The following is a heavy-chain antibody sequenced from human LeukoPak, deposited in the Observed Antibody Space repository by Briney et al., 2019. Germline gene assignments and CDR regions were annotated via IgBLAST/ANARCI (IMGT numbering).Heavy chain of an antibody. J-gene: IGHJ4*02. CDR2: INPSGGST. V-gene: IGHV1-46*01. D-gene: IGHD1-26*01. Sequence: ASVKVSCKASGYTFTSYYMHWVRQAPGQELEWMGIINPSGGSTSYAQKFQGRVTMTRDMSTSTVYMELSSLRSEDTAVYYCAREDPDRELSGGSYVWVWGQGTLVTVSS. CDR3: AREDPDRELSGGSYVWV. CDR1: GYTFTSYY.